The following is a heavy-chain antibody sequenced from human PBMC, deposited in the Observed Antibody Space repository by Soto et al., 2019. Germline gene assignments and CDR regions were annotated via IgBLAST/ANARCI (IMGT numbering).Heavy chain of an antibody. D-gene: IGHD2-21*01. V-gene: IGHV1-69*02. CDR3: AITYWGENSCPRGFDF. J-gene: IGHJ4*02. Sequence: QVQVVQSGAEVKKPESSVKVSCKPSGGTFNTYTVNWVRLAPGHGLEWMGRFIPILDMANYAQKFQDRVRVTAGRSRFTVYMGLNSLTSDDTAVYYCAITYWGENSCPRGFDFWGPGTRVTVSS. CDR1: GGTFNTYT. CDR2: FIPILDMA.